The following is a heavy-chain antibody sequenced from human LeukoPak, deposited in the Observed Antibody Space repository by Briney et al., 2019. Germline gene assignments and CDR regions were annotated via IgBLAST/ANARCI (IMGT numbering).Heavy chain of an antibody. Sequence: PSETLSLTCTVSGASISSSNSYWGWIRQPPGKGLEWLGNIYSRGNTYYKPSLRSRVTISIDTSKNQFSLKLNSVTAADTAVYFCARRAYSAAYWKHFDYWGQGTLVTVSS. J-gene: IGHJ4*02. CDR1: GASISSSNSY. CDR3: ARRAYSAAYWKHFDY. V-gene: IGHV4-39*01. CDR2: IYSRGNT. D-gene: IGHD1-1*01.